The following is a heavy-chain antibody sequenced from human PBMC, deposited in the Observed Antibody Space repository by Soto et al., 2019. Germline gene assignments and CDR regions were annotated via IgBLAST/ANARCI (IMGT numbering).Heavy chain of an antibody. J-gene: IGHJ4*02. CDR2: IYYSGNT. CDR1: GGSISSYY. V-gene: IGHV4-59*01. D-gene: IGHD7-27*01. CDR3: ARSNWYSEY. Sequence: NPSETLSLTCTVSGGSISSYYWSWIRQPPGKGLEWIGYIYYSGNTNYNPSLKSRVTMSVDTSKNQFSLKLSSVTAADTAVYYCARSNWYSEYWGQGTLVTVSS.